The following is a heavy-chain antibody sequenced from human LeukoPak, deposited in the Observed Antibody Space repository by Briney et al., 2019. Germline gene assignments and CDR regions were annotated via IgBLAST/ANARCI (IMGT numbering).Heavy chain of an antibody. D-gene: IGHD1-26*01. Sequence: GGSLRLSCAASGFTFSSYWMSWVRQAPGKGLEWVANIKKDGGEKYYVDAVKGRFTISRDNAKNSLYLQMSSLRAEDTAVYYCASEHSGNYYRPFDYWGQGTLVTVSS. V-gene: IGHV3-7*01. CDR3: ASEHSGNYYRPFDY. J-gene: IGHJ4*02. CDR1: GFTFSSYW. CDR2: IKKDGGEK.